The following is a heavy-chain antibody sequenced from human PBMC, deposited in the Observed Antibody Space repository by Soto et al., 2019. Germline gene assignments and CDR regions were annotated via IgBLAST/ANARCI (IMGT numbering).Heavy chain of an antibody. V-gene: IGHV4-59*08. CDR3: ARGSYYYDSSGYYHY. CDR2: IYFSGIA. Sequence: SETLSLTCTVSGASITDSYWSWIRQPPEKGLEWIGYIYFSGIANYNPSLKSRATISRDTSKNEFSLKLSSVTAADTAVYYCARGSYYYDSSGYYHYWGQGTLVTVSS. J-gene: IGHJ4*02. CDR1: GASITDSY. D-gene: IGHD3-22*01.